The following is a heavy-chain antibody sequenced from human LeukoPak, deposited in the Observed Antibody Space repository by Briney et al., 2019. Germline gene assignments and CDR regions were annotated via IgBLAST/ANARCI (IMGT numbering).Heavy chain of an antibody. D-gene: IGHD6-13*01. CDR3: ARGYRAAAGDY. CDR1: GITLSNYG. J-gene: IGHJ4*02. CDR2: ISGSGGGT. Sequence: GGSLRLSCAVSGITLSNYGMSWVRQAPGKGLEWVAGISGSGGGTNYADSVKGRFTISRDNAKNTLYLQMNSLRAEDTAFYYCARGYRAAAGDYWGQGTLVTVSS. V-gene: IGHV3-23*01.